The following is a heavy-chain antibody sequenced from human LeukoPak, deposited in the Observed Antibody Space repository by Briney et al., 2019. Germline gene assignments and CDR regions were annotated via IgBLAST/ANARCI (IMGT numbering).Heavy chain of an antibody. Sequence: SETLSLTCTVSSGSISSSYWSWIRQPAGKGLEWIGHISTSGSTNSNPSLKSRVTMSVDTSKKQFPLKLYPVTAADTAVYYCARDWSSWSFDYWGQGTLVTVSS. CDR3: ARDWSSWSFDY. D-gene: IGHD6-13*01. V-gene: IGHV4-4*07. J-gene: IGHJ4*02. CDR2: ISTSGST. CDR1: SGSISSSY.